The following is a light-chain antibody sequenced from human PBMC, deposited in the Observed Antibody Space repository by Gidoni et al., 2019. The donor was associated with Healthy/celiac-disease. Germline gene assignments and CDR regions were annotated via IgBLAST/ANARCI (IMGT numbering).Light chain of an antibody. V-gene: IGKV4-1*01. Sequence: DIVMTQSPDSLAVSLGERATINCKSSQSVLYSSNNKNYLARYQQKPGQPPKLLIYWASTRESGVPDRFSGSGSGTDFTLTISSLQAEDVAVYYCQQYYSTPYTFGQRTKLEIK. CDR2: WAS. CDR1: QSVLYSSNNKNY. CDR3: QQYYSTPYT. J-gene: IGKJ2*01.